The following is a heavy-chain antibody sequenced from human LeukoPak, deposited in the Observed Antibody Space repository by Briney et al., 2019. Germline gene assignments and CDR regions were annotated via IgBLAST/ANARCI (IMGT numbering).Heavy chain of an antibody. V-gene: IGHV3-21*05. J-gene: IGHJ4*02. CDR3: GREIPSGSYAPDY. CDR1: GFTLSSYS. CDR2: ISSSGRSI. D-gene: IGHD1-26*01. Sequence: GGALRLSCPASGFTLSSYSINWVRQAPGKGREWVSYISSSGRSILSADSVKSRFIDPRENTKNSVYLQMNNLRAEDTAVYYCGREIPSGSYAPDYWGQGILVIVSS.